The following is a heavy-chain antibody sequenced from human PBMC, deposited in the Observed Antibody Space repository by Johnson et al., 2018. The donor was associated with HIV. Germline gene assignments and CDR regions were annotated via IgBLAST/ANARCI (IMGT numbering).Heavy chain of an antibody. CDR3: ARDFSRVGATGRAFDI. J-gene: IGHJ3*02. V-gene: IGHV3-48*04. Sequence: VQLVESGGGVVQPGRSLRLSCAASGFTFSSYSMNWVRQAPEKGLEWVSYISSSSSTIYYADSVKGRFAISRDNAQNSLYMQMNSLRAEDTAVYYCARDFSRVGATGRAFDIWGQGTMVTVSS. CDR2: ISSSSSTI. CDR1: GFTFSSYS. D-gene: IGHD1-26*01.